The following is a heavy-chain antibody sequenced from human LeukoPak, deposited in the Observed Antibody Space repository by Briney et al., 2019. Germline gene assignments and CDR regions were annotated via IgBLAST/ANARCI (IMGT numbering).Heavy chain of an antibody. Sequence: GESLKISCKGSGYSFTSYWIGWVRQMPGKGLEGLGIIYPGDSDTRYSPSFQGQVTISADKSISTAYLQWSSLKASDTAMYYCARCTKYCSSTTWFDPWGQGTLVTVSS. D-gene: IGHD2/OR15-2a*01. V-gene: IGHV5-51*01. J-gene: IGHJ5*02. CDR3: ARCTKYCSSTTWFDP. CDR1: GYSFTSYW. CDR2: IYPGDSDT.